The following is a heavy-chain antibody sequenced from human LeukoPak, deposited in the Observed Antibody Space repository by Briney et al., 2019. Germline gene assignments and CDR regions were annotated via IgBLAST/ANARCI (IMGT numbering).Heavy chain of an antibody. V-gene: IGHV3-23*01. Sequence: PVGCLRLSCAASGFTFSSYAMSCVRQAPGKGLEGVSAISGSGGSTYYADSVKGRFTISRDNSKNTLYLQMNSLRAEDTAVYYCAKTRLGELSYFDYWGQGTLVTVSS. CDR1: GFTFSSYA. D-gene: IGHD3-16*02. CDR3: AKTRLGELSYFDY. CDR2: ISGSGGST. J-gene: IGHJ4*02.